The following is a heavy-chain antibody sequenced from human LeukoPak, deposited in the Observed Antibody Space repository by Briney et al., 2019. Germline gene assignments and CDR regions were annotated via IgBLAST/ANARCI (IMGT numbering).Heavy chain of an antibody. CDR3: VKDRGNHVTDF. D-gene: IGHD1-14*01. Sequence: PSETLSLTCTVSGGSISSNPCFWGWIRQPPGKGLEWLGTICYSGTTYHNPSLQSRVTISVDTSKNQFSLKLSSVTAADTAVYYCVKDRGNHVTDFWGQGTLVTVSS. CDR2: ICYSGTT. V-gene: IGHV4-39*07. J-gene: IGHJ4*02. CDR1: GGSISSNPCF.